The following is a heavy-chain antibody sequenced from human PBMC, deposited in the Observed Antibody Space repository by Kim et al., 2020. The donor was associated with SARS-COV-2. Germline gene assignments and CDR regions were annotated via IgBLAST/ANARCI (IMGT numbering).Heavy chain of an antibody. D-gene: IGHD7-27*01. V-gene: IGHV3-30*18. Sequence: GGSLRLSCAASGFTFSSYGMHWVRQAPGKGLEWVAVISYDGSNKYYADSVKGRFTISRDNSKNTLYLQMNSLRAEDTAVYYCAKPEPGVVRNWGFDYWGQGTLVTVSS. CDR2: ISYDGSNK. CDR3: AKPEPGVVRNWGFDY. CDR1: GFTFSSYG. J-gene: IGHJ4*02.